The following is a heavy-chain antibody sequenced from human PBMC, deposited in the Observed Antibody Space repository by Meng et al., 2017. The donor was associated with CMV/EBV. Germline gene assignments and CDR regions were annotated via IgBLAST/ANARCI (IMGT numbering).Heavy chain of an antibody. J-gene: IGHJ5*02. Sequence: GESLKISCAASGFTFSSYSMNWVRQAPGKGLEWVSSISSSSNYIYYADSVKGRFTISRDNAKNSLYLQMNSLRAEDTAVYYCARGGTDYWSGYVWFDPWGQGTLVTVSS. CDR3: ARGGTDYWSGYVWFDP. V-gene: IGHV3-21*04. CDR2: ISSSSNYI. CDR1: GFTFSSYS. D-gene: IGHD3-3*01.